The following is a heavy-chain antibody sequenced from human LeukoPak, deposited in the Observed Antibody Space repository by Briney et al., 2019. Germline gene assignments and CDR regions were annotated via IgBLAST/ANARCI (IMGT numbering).Heavy chain of an antibody. V-gene: IGHV3-49*04. CDR2: IRSKAYGGTA. Sequence: PGGSLRLSCTASGFNFCDYAMSWVRQAPGKGLEWVGFIRSKAYGGTAEYAASVKGRLTISRDDSKSIAYLQMNSLKTEDTAVYYCITGSYPPNFDYWGQGTLVTVSS. J-gene: IGHJ4*02. CDR3: ITGSYPPNFDY. CDR1: GFNFCDYA. D-gene: IGHD3-10*01.